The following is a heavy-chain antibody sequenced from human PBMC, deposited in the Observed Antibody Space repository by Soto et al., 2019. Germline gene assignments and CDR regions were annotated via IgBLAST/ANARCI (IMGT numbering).Heavy chain of an antibody. J-gene: IGHJ3*02. Sequence: GASVKVSCKASGYTFTSYGISWVRQAPGQGLELMGWISAYNGNTNYAQKLQGRVTMTTDTSTSTAYMELRSLRSDDTAVYYCARGLFGDYYDSSGHAFHIWGQGTMVTVSS. D-gene: IGHD3-22*01. CDR2: ISAYNGNT. V-gene: IGHV1-18*01. CDR3: ARGLFGDYYDSSGHAFHI. CDR1: GYTFTSYG.